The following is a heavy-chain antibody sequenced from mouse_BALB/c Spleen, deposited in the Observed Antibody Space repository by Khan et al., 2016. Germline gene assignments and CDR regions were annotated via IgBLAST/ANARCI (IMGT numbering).Heavy chain of an antibody. V-gene: IGHV3-2*02. CDR1: GYSITSDYA. CDR2: ISYSGST. J-gene: IGHJ2*01. CDR3: ASYYYGSSNFDY. Sequence: EVQLQESGPGLVKPSQSLSLTCTVTGYSITSDYAWNWFRQFPGNKLEWMGYISYSGSTSYNPSLKSRISITRDTSKNPFFLQLNSVTTEDTATYYCASYYYGSSNFDYWCQGTTLTVAS. D-gene: IGHD1-1*01.